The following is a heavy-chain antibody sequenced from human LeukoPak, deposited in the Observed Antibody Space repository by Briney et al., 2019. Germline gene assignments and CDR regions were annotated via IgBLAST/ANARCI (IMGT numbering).Heavy chain of an antibody. J-gene: IGHJ4*02. CDR3: AKYCSGGNCYSGLY. D-gene: IGHD2-15*01. CDR2: IKQDGSQR. CDR1: GFTFGRHW. Sequence: PGGSLRLSCAASGFTFGRHWMSWVRQAPGKGPEWVANIKQDGSQRYYVDSVKGRFTISRDNARNSLFLQMNSLRAEDTAVYYCAKYCSGGNCYSGLYWGQGTLVTVSS. V-gene: IGHV3-7*05.